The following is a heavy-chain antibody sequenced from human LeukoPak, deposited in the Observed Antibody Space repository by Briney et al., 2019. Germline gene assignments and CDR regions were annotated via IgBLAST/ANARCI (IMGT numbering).Heavy chain of an antibody. Sequence: GGSPRLSCAASGFTFNSYWMSWVRQAPGKGLEWVANIKKDGSEKNYVDSVKGRFTISRDNAKNSLYLQMDSLRAEDTAVYYCARFISLGAWGQGTLVTVSS. J-gene: IGHJ5*02. CDR3: ARFISLGA. V-gene: IGHV3-7*01. CDR1: GFTFNSYW. D-gene: IGHD3-16*01. CDR2: IKKDGSEK.